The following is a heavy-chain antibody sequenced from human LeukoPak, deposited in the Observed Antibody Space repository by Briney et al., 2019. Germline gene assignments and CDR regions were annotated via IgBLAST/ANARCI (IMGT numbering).Heavy chain of an antibody. CDR1: GYSFSDYY. Sequence: ASVKVSCKASGYSFSDYYIHWLRQAPGQGLEWMGWINPKSGGTNYAQNFRGRVTMTRDTSSTTVYMELTRLRSDDTAVYYCARPLGSLKEYWWFDPWGQGTLVTVSS. CDR3: ARPLGSLKEYWWFDP. CDR2: INPKSGGT. D-gene: IGHD2/OR15-2a*01. J-gene: IGHJ5*02. V-gene: IGHV1-2*02.